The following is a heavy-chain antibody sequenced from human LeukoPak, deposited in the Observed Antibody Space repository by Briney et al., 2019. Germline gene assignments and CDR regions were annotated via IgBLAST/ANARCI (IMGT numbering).Heavy chain of an antibody. Sequence: ASVKVSFKASGYTFTSYDINWVRQATGQGLEWMGWMNPNSGNTGYAQKFQGRVTMTRNTSISTAYMELSSLRSEDTAVYYCARGGDYGDYLSYYYYYGMDVWGQGTTVTVSS. V-gene: IGHV1-8*01. D-gene: IGHD4-17*01. CDR2: MNPNSGNT. CDR3: ARGGDYGDYLSYYYYYGMDV. J-gene: IGHJ6*02. CDR1: GYTFTSYD.